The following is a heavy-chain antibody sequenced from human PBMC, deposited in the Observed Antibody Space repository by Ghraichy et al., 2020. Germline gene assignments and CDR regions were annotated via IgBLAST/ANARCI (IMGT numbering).Heavy chain of an antibody. CDR1: GGSFSGYY. CDR2: INHSGST. CDR3: ARGRIWYSSGWVRILFDP. V-gene: IGHV4-34*01. D-gene: IGHD6-19*01. Sequence: SETLSLTCAVYGGSFSGYYWSWIRQPPGKGLEWIGEINHSGSTNYNPSLKSRVTISVDTSKNQFSLKLSSVTAADTAVYYCARGRIWYSSGWVRILFDPWGQGTLVTVSS. J-gene: IGHJ5*02.